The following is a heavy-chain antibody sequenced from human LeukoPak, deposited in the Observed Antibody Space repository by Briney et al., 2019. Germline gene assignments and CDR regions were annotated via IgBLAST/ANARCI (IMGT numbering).Heavy chain of an antibody. J-gene: IGHJ3*02. D-gene: IGHD2-21*01. CDR3: AKDQVISGSEASDI. Sequence: GGSLRLSCAASGFTFSSYTMNWVRQAPGKGLEWVSAISGSGVGTYYADSVKGRFTISRDNSWNTLYLQMSSLRAEGTAVYYCAKDQVISGSEASDIWGQGTMVTVSS. CDR1: GFTFSSYT. CDR2: ISGSGVGT. V-gene: IGHV3-23*01.